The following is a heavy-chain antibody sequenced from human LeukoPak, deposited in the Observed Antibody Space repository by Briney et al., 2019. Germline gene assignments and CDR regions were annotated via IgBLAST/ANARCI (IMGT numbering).Heavy chain of an antibody. Sequence: GGSLRLSCAASGFTFSSYDMHWVRQATGKGLEWVSAIGTAGDTYYPGSVKGRFTISRENAKNSLYLQMNSLRAGDTAVYYCARVGVDTGVGSTSYYGMDVWGQGTTVTVSS. V-gene: IGHV3-13*01. J-gene: IGHJ6*02. CDR1: GFTFSSYD. D-gene: IGHD5-18*01. CDR2: IGTAGDT. CDR3: ARVGVDTGVGSTSYYGMDV.